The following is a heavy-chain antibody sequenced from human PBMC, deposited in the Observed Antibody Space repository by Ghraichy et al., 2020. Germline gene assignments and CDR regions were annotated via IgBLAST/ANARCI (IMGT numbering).Heavy chain of an antibody. Sequence: GSRRLSCAASGFTVSSNYMSWVRQAPGKGLEWVSVIYSGGSTYYADSVKGRFTISRDNSKNTLYLQMNSLRAEDTAVYYCARDNYDILTGYYNGDYWGQGTLVTVSS. CDR2: IYSGGST. D-gene: IGHD3-9*01. CDR3: ARDNYDILTGYYNGDY. CDR1: GFTVSSNY. V-gene: IGHV3-53*01. J-gene: IGHJ4*02.